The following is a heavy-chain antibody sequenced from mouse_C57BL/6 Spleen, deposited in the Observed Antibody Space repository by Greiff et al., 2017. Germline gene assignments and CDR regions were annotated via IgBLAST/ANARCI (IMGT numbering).Heavy chain of an antibody. V-gene: IGHV1-39*01. CDR3: ARVRYDDDGDYYAMDD. CDR2: INPNYGTT. CDR1: GYSFTDYN. D-gene: IGHD2-12*01. J-gene: IGHJ4*01. Sequence: VQLKESGPELVKPGASVKISCKASGYSFTDYNMNWVKQSNGKSLEWIGVINPNYGTTSYNQKFKGKATLTVDQSSSTAYMQLNSLTSEDSAVYYWARVRYDDDGDYYAMDDWGQGTSVTVSS.